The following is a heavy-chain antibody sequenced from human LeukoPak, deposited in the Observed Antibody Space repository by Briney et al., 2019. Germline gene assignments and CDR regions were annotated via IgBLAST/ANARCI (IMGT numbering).Heavy chain of an antibody. D-gene: IGHD2-2*02. J-gene: IGHJ4*02. Sequence: SETLSLTCTVSGGSICSSNFYWGWVRQPPGKGLEWIGSIYYSGSTYYNPSLKSRVTISVDTSKNQFSLKLSSVTAADTAVYHCARSLYQLLYVFDYWGQGTLVTVSS. CDR3: ARSLYQLLYVFDY. CDR2: IYYSGST. CDR1: GGSICSSNFY. V-gene: IGHV4-39*01.